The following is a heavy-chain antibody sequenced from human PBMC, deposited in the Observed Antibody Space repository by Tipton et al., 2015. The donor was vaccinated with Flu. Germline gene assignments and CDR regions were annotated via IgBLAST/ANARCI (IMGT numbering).Heavy chain of an antibody. CDR2: ISSSGSTI. V-gene: IGHV3-11*01. CDR1: GFTFSDYY. D-gene: IGHD3-16*01. CDR3: ARDDALGVHDSYYYYYGMDV. Sequence: SLRLSCAASGFTFSDYYMSWIRQAPGKGLEWVSYISSSGSTIYYADSVKGRFTISRDNAKNSLYLQMNSLRAEDTAVYYCARDDALGVHDSYYYYYGMDVWGQGTTVTVSS. J-gene: IGHJ6*02.